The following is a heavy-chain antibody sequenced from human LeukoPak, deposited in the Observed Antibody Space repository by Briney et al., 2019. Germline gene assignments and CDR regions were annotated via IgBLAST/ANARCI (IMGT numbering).Heavy chain of an antibody. Sequence: GGSLRLSCSASGFTFSDYPMSWVRQAPGMGLEWISFIRSTVYGGTTEYAASVKGRFTISRDDSKSIVYLQMNSLKTEDTAIYYCTRMLPTFNSWGQGTLVTVSS. CDR2: IRSTVYGGTT. J-gene: IGHJ4*02. CDR1: GFTFSDYP. V-gene: IGHV3-49*04. CDR3: TRMLPTFNS. D-gene: IGHD2-15*01.